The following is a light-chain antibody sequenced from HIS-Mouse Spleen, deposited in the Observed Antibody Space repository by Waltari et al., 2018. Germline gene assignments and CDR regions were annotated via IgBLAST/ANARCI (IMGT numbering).Light chain of an antibody. CDR3: MQALQTWT. V-gene: IGKV2-28*01. Sequence: DIVMTQSPLSLPVTPGEPASISCRSSQSLLHSNGYNYLDWYLQKPGQSPQVLIYLGSNRASGVPDRFSGSGSVTDFTLKISRVEAEDVGVYYCMQALQTWTFGQGTKVEIK. CDR1: QSLLHSNGYNY. J-gene: IGKJ1*01. CDR2: LGS.